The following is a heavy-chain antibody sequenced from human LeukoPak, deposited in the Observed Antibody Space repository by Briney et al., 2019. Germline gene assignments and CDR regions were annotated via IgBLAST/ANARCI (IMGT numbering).Heavy chain of an antibody. CDR2: TYYRSKWYT. CDR1: GDTVSSNTAA. Sequence: SQTLSLTCAISGDTVSSNTAAWIWIRQSPSRGLECQGRTYYRSKWYTEYAVSVKSRMTINADTSKNQFSLQLNSVTPEDTAVYYCARDRGASGWLDYWDQGALVTVSS. D-gene: IGHD6-19*01. CDR3: ARDRGASGWLDY. V-gene: IGHV6-1*01. J-gene: IGHJ4*02.